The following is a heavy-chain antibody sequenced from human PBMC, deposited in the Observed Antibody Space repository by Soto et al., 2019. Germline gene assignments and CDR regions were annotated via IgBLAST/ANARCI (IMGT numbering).Heavy chain of an antibody. CDR1: GFPFSSYA. CDR3: AKDPSAPYGMDV. Sequence: PGGSLSLSCAASGFPFSSYAMSWVRQAPGKGLEWVSAISGSGGSTYYADSVKGRFTISRDNSKNTLYLQMNSLRAEDTAVYYCAKDPSAPYGMDVWGQGTTVTVSS. J-gene: IGHJ6*02. CDR2: ISGSGGST. V-gene: IGHV3-23*01.